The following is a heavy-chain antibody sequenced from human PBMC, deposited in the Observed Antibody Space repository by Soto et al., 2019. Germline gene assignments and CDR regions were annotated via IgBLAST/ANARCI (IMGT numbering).Heavy chain of an antibody. D-gene: IGHD6-13*01. V-gene: IGHV3-30*18. CDR2: IPYDGSKE. CDR1: GFTFSDYG. CDR3: AKDSGYTSTWPKYFDY. Sequence: GGSLRLSCAASGFTFSDYGMHWVRQAPGKGLEWVAGIPYDGSKEYYADSVKGRFTLSRDNSKNTLYLRMNGLRAEDTAVYYCAKDSGYTSTWPKYFDYWGQGTLVTVSS. J-gene: IGHJ4*02.